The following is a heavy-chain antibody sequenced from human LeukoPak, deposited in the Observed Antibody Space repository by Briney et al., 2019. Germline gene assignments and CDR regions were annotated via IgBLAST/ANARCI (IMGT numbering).Heavy chain of an antibody. CDR3: ARDYGEFLTRYYFDY. Sequence: QPGRSLRLSCAASGFTFSSYAMHWVHQAPGKGLEWVAVIWYDGSNKYYADSVKGRFTISRDNSKNTLYLQMNSLRAEDTAVYYCARDYGEFLTRYYFDYWGQGTLVTVSS. CDR1: GFTFSSYA. CDR2: IWYDGSNK. D-gene: IGHD3-10*01. J-gene: IGHJ4*02. V-gene: IGHV3-33*08.